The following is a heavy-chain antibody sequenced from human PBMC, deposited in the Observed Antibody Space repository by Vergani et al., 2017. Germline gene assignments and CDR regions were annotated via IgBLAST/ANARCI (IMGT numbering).Heavy chain of an antibody. D-gene: IGHD4-17*01. V-gene: IGHV3-21*01. CDR3: ARDDGDDGDPDYFDY. Sequence: EVQLVESGGGLVKPGGSLRLSCAASGFTFSSYSMNWVRQAPGKGLEWVSSISSSSSYIYYADSVKGRFTISRDNAKNSLYLQVNSLRAEDTAVYYCARDDGDDGDPDYFDYWGQGTLVTVSS. CDR2: ISSSSSYI. J-gene: IGHJ4*02. CDR1: GFTFSSYS.